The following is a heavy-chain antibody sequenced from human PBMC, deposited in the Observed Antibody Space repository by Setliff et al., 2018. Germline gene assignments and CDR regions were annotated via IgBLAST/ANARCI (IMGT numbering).Heavy chain of an antibody. Sequence: GASVKVSCKASGYTFTSYAMHWVRQAPGQRLEWMGWINAGNGNTKNSQKFQGRVTITRDTSASTAYMELSSLRSEGTAVYYCARDGVGVPAIDYGMDVWGQGTTVTVSS. V-gene: IGHV1-3*01. D-gene: IGHD2-2*01. CDR2: INAGNGNT. CDR1: GYTFTSYA. J-gene: IGHJ6*02. CDR3: ARDGVGVPAIDYGMDV.